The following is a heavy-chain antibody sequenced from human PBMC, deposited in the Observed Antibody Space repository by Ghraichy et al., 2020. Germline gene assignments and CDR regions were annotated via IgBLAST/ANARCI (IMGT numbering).Heavy chain of an antibody. CDR3: AKGFSGQYGDYRLIDY. CDR1: GFTFSSYA. Sequence: LSLTCAASGFTFSSYAMSWVRQAPGKGLEWVSALSGSGGSTHYADSVKGRFTFSRDNSKNTLYLQMNSLRAEDTAVYYCAKGFSGQYGDYRLIDYWGQGTLVTVSS. CDR2: LSGSGGST. J-gene: IGHJ4*02. D-gene: IGHD4-17*01. V-gene: IGHV3-23*01.